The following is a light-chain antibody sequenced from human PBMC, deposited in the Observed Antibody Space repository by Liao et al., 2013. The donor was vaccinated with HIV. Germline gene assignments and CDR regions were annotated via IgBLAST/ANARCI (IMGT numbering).Light chain of an antibody. Sequence: SYELTQPPSVSVSPGQTARITCSGDALPKQYAYWYQQKPGQFPVLVIYKDSERPSGIPERFSGSSSGTTVTLTISGVQAEDEADYYCQAWDSSAAVVFGGGTKLTVL. J-gene: IGLJ2*01. V-gene: IGLV3-25*03. CDR1: ALPKQY. CDR2: KDS. CDR3: QAWDSSAAVV.